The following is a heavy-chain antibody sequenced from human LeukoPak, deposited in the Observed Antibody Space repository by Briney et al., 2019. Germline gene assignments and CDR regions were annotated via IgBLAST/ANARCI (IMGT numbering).Heavy chain of an antibody. CDR3: ASPNSSSWYLGY. CDR1: GGSFSGYY. Sequence: SSETLSLICAVYGGSFSGYYWSWIRQPPGKGLEWIGEINHSGSTNYNPSLKSRVTISVDTSKNQFSLKLSSVTAADTAVYYCASPNSSSWYLGYWGQGTLVTVSS. V-gene: IGHV4-34*01. D-gene: IGHD6-13*01. J-gene: IGHJ4*02. CDR2: INHSGST.